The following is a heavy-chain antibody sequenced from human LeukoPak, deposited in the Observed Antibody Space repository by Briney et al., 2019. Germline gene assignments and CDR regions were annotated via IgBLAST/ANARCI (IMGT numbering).Heavy chain of an antibody. CDR2: ISSSSSYI. CDR3: AKVGLRLGGDY. V-gene: IGHV3-21*04. D-gene: IGHD3-16*01. CDR1: GFTFSTYS. J-gene: IGHJ4*02. Sequence: GGSLRLSCAASGFTFSTYSMNWVRQAPGKGLEWVSSISSSSSYIYYADSVKGRFTISRDNAKNSLYLQMNSLRAEDTAVYYCAKVGLRLGGDYWGQGTLVTVSS.